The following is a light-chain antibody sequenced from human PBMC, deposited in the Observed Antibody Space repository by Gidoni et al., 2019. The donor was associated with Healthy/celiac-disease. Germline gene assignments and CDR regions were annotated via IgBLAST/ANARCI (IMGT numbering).Light chain of an antibody. V-gene: IGLV3-19*01. Sequence: SSELTQDPAVSVALGQTVRITCQGDSLRSYYASWYQQKPGQAPVLVIYGKSNRPSGIPDRFSGSSSGNTASLTITGAPAEDEADYYCNSRDSSGNFWVFGGWTKLTVL. CDR2: GKS. CDR3: NSRDSSGNFWV. CDR1: SLRSYY. J-gene: IGLJ3*02.